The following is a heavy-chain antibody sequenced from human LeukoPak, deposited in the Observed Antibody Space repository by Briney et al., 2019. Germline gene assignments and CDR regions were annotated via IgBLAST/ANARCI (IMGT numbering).Heavy chain of an antibody. CDR1: GFXFSTYS. V-gene: IGHV3-48*02. Sequence: PGGSLRLSCAASGFXFSTYSINWVRQAPGRGLEWVSYISSTSSTIAYADSVKGRFTISRDNAKNSLYLQMNSLRDEDTAVYYCARDSAFDIWGQGTLVTVSS. J-gene: IGHJ3*02. CDR3: ARDSAFDI. CDR2: ISSTSSTI.